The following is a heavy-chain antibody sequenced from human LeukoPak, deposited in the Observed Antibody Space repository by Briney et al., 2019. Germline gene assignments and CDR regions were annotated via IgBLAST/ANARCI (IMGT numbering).Heavy chain of an antibody. CDR1: GASISPHY. V-gene: IGHV4-59*11. D-gene: IGHD5-24*01. CDR3: AREGVEMATIGY. CDR2: IYYTGST. J-gene: IGHJ4*02. Sequence: PSETLSLTCTVSGASISPHYWSWIRQPPGEGLEWIGYIYYTGSTNYNPSLKSRVTISVDTSKNQFSLDLNSVTAADTAVYYCAREGVEMATIGYWGQGTLVTVSS.